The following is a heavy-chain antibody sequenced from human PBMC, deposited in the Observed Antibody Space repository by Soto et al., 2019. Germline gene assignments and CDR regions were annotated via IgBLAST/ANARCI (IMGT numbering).Heavy chain of an antibody. Sequence: GGSLRLSCAASGFTFSYYYMSWIRQSPGKGLEWVSYISGSGDTIYYADSVKGRFTISRDNAKKSLYLQVNSLRAEDTAVYYCARDRASYYYTSGPYCFDYWGQGTLVTVSS. J-gene: IGHJ4*02. D-gene: IGHD3-10*01. CDR2: ISGSGDTI. CDR1: GFTFSYYY. CDR3: ARDRASYYYTSGPYCFDY. V-gene: IGHV3-11*01.